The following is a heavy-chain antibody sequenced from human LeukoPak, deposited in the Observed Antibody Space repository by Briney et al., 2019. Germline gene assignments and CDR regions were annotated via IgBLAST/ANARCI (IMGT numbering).Heavy chain of an antibody. CDR3: ARGLQYQLLKALGYYYMDV. J-gene: IGHJ6*03. Sequence: SVKVSCKASGGTFSSHAIAWVRQAPGQVPEWKGGIIPISGTANYAQKFQGRVTITTDESTSTAYMELSSLTSDDTAVYYCARGLQYQLLKALGYYYMDVWGEGTTVTVSS. V-gene: IGHV1-69*05. CDR2: IIPISGTA. D-gene: IGHD2-2*01. CDR1: GGTFSSHA.